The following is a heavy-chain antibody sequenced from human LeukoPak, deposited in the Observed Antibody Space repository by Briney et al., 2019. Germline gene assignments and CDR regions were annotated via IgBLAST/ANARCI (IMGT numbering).Heavy chain of an antibody. CDR3: ANQRLERRNY. Sequence: GGSLRLSCAASGFTFSSYAMSWARQAPGKGLEWVSAISGSGGSTYYADSVKGRFTTSRDNSKNTLYLQMNSLRAEDTAVYYCANQRLERRNYWGQGTLVTVSS. J-gene: IGHJ4*02. D-gene: IGHD1-1*01. V-gene: IGHV3-23*01. CDR1: GFTFSSYA. CDR2: ISGSGGST.